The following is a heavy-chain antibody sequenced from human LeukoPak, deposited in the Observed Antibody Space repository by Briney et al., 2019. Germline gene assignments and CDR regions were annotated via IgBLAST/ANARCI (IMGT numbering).Heavy chain of an antibody. CDR3: ANDPGYGYGDPNWFDP. J-gene: IGHJ5*02. D-gene: IGHD4-17*01. CDR2: IRYDGSNK. V-gene: IGHV3-30*02. Sequence: GGSLRLSCAASGFTFSSYGMHWVRQAPGKGLEWVAFIRYDGSNKYYADSVKGRFTISRDNSKNTLYLQMNSLRAEDTAVYYCANDPGYGYGDPNWFDPWGQGTLVTVSS. CDR1: GFTFSSYG.